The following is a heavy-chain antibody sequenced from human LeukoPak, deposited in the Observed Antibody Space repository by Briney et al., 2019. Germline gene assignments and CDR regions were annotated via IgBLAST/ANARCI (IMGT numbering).Heavy chain of an antibody. Sequence: SETLSLTCAVYGGSFSGYYWSWIRQPPGKGLEWIGEINHSGSTNYNPSLKSRVTISADTSKNQFSLKLSSVTAADTAVYYCAAFLSESFDYWGQGTLVTVSS. CDR1: GGSFSGYY. CDR2: INHSGST. D-gene: IGHD3-16*02. V-gene: IGHV4-34*01. CDR3: AAFLSESFDY. J-gene: IGHJ4*02.